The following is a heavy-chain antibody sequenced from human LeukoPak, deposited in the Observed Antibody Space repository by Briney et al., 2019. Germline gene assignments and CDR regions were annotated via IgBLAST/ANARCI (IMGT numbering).Heavy chain of an antibody. J-gene: IGHJ5*02. CDR3: AREGLYCSSTSCYTWGNWFDP. D-gene: IGHD2-2*02. CDR2: IYYSGST. Sequence: SETLSLTCTVSGGSISSHYWSWIRQPPGEGLEWIGYIYYSGSTNYNPSLKSRVTISVDTSKNQFSLKLSSVTAADTAVYYCAREGLYCSSTSCYTWGNWFDPWGQGTLVTVCS. V-gene: IGHV4-59*11. CDR1: GGSISSHY.